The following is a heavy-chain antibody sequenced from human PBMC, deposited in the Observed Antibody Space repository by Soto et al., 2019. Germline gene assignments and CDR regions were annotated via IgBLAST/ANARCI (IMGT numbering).Heavy chain of an antibody. D-gene: IGHD6-19*01. CDR1: GFTFSSYA. Sequence: EVQLVESGGGLVQPGGSLRLSCAASGFTFSSYAMNWVRQPPGKGLEWVSYITSSSSATYYADSVRGRFTISRDNAKNSLYLQINSLRAEDTAVYYGAGVVSSTGSDVWGKGTTVSVSS. V-gene: IGHV3-48*01. J-gene: IGHJ6*04. CDR3: AGVVSSTGSDV. CDR2: ITSSSSAT.